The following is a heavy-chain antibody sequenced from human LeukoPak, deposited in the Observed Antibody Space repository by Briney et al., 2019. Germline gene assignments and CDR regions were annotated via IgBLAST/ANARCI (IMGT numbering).Heavy chain of an antibody. Sequence: GGSLRLSCAASGFTFSSYWMHWVRQAPGKGLVWVSRINSDGSSTSYADSVKGRFTISRDNAKNTLYLQMNSLRAEDTAVYYCARSGDYNGGYYYGMDVWGQGTTVTVSS. CDR1: GFTFSSYW. D-gene: IGHD4-17*01. V-gene: IGHV3-74*01. CDR2: INSDGSST. CDR3: ARSGDYNGGYYYGMDV. J-gene: IGHJ6*02.